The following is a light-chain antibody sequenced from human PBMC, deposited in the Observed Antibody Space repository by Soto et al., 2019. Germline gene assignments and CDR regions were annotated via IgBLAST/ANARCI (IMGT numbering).Light chain of an antibody. J-gene: IGLJ3*02. CDR2: EVT. V-gene: IGLV2-14*01. CDR1: SNDVGGYNF. Sequence: QSALTQPASVSGSPGQSITISCTGTSNDVGGYNFVSWYQQHPGTAPKLMIYEVTNRPSGVYNRFSGSKSGNTASLTISGLQAEDEADYYCSSYTSSATRVFGGGNKLTVL. CDR3: SSYTSSATRV.